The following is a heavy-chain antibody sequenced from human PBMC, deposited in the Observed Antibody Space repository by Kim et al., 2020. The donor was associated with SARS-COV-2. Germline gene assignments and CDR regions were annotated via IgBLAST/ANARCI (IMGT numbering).Heavy chain of an antibody. CDR1: GFTFSDYY. J-gene: IGHJ6*02. D-gene: IGHD3-16*02. CDR3: ARVGYDYVWGSYRDYYYLYVMEV. V-gene: IGHV3-11*05. Sequence: GGSLRLSCAASGFTFSDYYMSWIRQAPGKGLEWVSYISSSSSYTNYADSVKGRFTISRDNAKNSLYLQMNSLRAEDTAVYYCARVGYDYVWGSYRDYYYLYVMEVGGRGTTLTVSS. CDR2: ISSSSSYT.